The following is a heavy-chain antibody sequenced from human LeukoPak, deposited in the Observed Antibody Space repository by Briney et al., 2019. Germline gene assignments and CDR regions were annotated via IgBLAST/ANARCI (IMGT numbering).Heavy chain of an antibody. J-gene: IGHJ5*02. CDR3: AKDGYCSSTSCYDNNWFDP. Sequence: GGSLRLSCAASGFTFSSYGMHWVRQAPGKGLEWVAFIRYDGSNKYYADSVKGRFTISRDNSKNTLYLQMNSLRAEDTAVYYCAKDGYCSSTSCYDNNWFDPWGQGTLVTVSS. V-gene: IGHV3-30*02. D-gene: IGHD2-2*03. CDR2: IRYDGSNK. CDR1: GFTFSSYG.